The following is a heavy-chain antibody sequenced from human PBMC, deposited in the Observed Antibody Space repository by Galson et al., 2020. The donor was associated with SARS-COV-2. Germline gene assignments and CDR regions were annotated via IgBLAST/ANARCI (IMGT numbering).Heavy chain of an antibody. J-gene: IGHJ4*02. V-gene: IGHV1-18*01. Sequence: ASVKVSCKASGYTFTSYGISWVRQAPGQGLEWMGWISAYNGNTNYAQKLQGRVTMTTETSTSTAYMELRSLRSDDTAVYYCARARGDLWFGEFGYWGQGTLVTVSS. CDR1: GYTFTSYG. D-gene: IGHD3-10*01. CDR3: ARARGDLWFGEFGY. CDR2: ISAYNGNT.